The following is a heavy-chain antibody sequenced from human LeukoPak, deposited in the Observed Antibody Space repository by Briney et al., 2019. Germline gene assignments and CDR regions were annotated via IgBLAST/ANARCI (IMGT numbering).Heavy chain of an antibody. CDR2: ISGSGGST. D-gene: IGHD5-18*01. V-gene: IGHV3-23*01. J-gene: IGHJ4*02. CDR1: GFTFSSYA. CDR3: AHRDTAMVRVDY. Sequence: GGSLRLSCAASGFTFSSYAMSWVRQAPGKGLEWVSAISGSGGSTYYADSVKGRFTISRDNSKNTLYLQMSSLKTEDTAVYFCAHRDTAMVRVDYWGQGTLVTVSS.